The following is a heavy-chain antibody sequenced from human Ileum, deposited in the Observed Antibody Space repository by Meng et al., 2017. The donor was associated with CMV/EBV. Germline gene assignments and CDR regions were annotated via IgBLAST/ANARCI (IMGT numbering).Heavy chain of an antibody. V-gene: IGHV4-4*02. CDR3: ARIALVVRGWFDP. J-gene: IGHJ5*02. D-gene: IGHD2-8*02. CDR2: IYHSGST. CDR1: GGSISSSNW. Sequence: CAVSGGSISSSNWWSWVRQPPGKGLEWIGEIYHSGSTNYNPSLKSRVTISVDKSKNQFSLKLSSVTAADTAVYYCARIALVVRGWFDPWGQGTLVTVSS.